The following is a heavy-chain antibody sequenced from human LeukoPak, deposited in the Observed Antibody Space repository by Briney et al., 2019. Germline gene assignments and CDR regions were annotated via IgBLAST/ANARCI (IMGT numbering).Heavy chain of an antibody. V-gene: IGHV3-30-3*01. J-gene: IGHJ4*02. CDR2: ISYDGSNK. Sequence: GGSLRLSCAASGFTFSSYAMHWVRQAPGKGLEGVAVISYDGSNKYYADSVKGRFTISRDNSKNTLYLQMNSLRAEDTAVYYCARDPTLRLGELSPFDYWGQGTLVTVSS. CDR3: ARDPTLRLGELSPFDY. D-gene: IGHD3-16*02. CDR1: GFTFSSYA.